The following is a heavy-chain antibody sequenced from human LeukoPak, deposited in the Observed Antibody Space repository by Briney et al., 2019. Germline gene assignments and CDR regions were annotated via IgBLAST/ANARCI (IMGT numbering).Heavy chain of an antibody. V-gene: IGHV1-8*01. CDR1: GYTFTSYD. D-gene: IGHD3-22*01. CDR2: MNPNSGNT. J-gene: IGHJ6*03. Sequence: GASVKVSCKASGYTFTSYDINWVRQATGQGLEWMGWMNPNSGNTGYAQKFQGRVTMTRNTSISTAYMELSSLRSEDTAVYYCARGGMYYYDSSGYYYVPRRDYYMDVWGKGTTVTVSS. CDR3: ARGGMYYYDSSGYYYVPRRDYYMDV.